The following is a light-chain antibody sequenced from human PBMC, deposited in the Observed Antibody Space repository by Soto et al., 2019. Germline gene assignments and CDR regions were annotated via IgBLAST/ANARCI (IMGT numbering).Light chain of an antibody. CDR3: AAWDDSLNGRV. CDR2: SNN. CDR1: SSNIGSNT. V-gene: IGLV1-44*01. J-gene: IGLJ3*02. Sequence: QSVLTQPPSASGTPGLRVTISCSGSSSNIGSNTVNWYQQLPGTAPKLLIYSNNQRPSGVPDRFSGSKSGTSASLAISGLQSEDEADYYCAAWDDSLNGRVFGGGTKVTVL.